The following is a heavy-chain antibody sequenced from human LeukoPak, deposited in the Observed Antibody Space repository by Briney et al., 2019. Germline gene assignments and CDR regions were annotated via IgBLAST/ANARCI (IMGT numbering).Heavy chain of an antibody. J-gene: IGHJ3*02. V-gene: IGHV3-30-3*01. CDR3: AKAGRQYYYDSSGYLLDI. Sequence: PGGSLRLSCAASGFTFSSYAMHWVRQAPGKGLEWVAVISYDGSNKYYADSVKGRFTISRDNSKNTLYLQMNSLRAEDTAVYYCAKAGRQYYYDSSGYLLDIWGQGTMVTVSS. D-gene: IGHD3-22*01. CDR2: ISYDGSNK. CDR1: GFTFSSYA.